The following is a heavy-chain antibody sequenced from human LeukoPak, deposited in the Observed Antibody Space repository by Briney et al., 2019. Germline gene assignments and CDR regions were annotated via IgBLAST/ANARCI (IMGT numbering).Heavy chain of an antibody. CDR3: ASPRDSSGYYRGYWYFDL. Sequence: GGSPRLSCAASGFTVSSNYMSWVRQAPGKGLEWVSVIYSGGSTYYADSVKGRFTISRDNSKNTLYLQMNSLRAEDTAVYYCASPRDSSGYYRGYWYFDLWGRGTLVTVSS. J-gene: IGHJ2*01. V-gene: IGHV3-53*01. CDR1: GFTVSSNY. CDR2: IYSGGST. D-gene: IGHD3-22*01.